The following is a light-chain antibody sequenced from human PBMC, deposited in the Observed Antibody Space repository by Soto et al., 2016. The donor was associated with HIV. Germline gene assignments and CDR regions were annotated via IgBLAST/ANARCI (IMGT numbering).Light chain of an antibody. Sequence: SSELTQDPAVSVALGQTVRITCQGDSLRSYYGSWYQQKPGQAPVLVIYGKNSRPSGIPDRFSGSTSGNTASLTITGAQAEDEADYYCDSRXSSGNHLIFGGGTKLTVL. CDR1: SLRSYY. CDR3: DSRXSSGNHLI. CDR2: GKN. J-gene: IGLJ2*01. V-gene: IGLV3-19*01.